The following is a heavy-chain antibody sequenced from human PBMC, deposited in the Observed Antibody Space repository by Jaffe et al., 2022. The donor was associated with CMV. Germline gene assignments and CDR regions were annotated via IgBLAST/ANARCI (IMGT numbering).Heavy chain of an antibody. CDR2: IANGGTST. D-gene: IGHD3-10*01. CDR1: GFTFSNYV. Sequence: EVQLAESGGGLVHLGGSLRLSCAASGFTFSNYVMGWVRQAPGKGLEWVAVIANGGTSTYYADSVKGRFTISRDNAKNTVDLQMDSLRDEDTAVYFCARKYYYGSVKNYQLFDYWGQGTQVTVSS. J-gene: IGHJ4*02. V-gene: IGHV3-23*03. CDR3: ARKYYYGSVKNYQLFDY.